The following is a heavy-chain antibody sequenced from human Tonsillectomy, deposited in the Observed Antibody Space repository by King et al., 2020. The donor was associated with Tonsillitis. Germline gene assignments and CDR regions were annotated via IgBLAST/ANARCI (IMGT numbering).Heavy chain of an antibody. CDR3: AKEIVESGSCGDY. CDR2: IRSDGRKT. V-gene: IGHV3-30*02. Sequence: QLVQSGGGVVQPGGSLRLSCAAAGFSISGDGMHWVRQAPGKGLEWVAFIRSDGRKTFYADSAKGRFTISRDNSRNMMYLQMNSLGIEDTAGDYCAKEIVESGSCGDYWGQGSLVTVS. D-gene: IGHD1-26*01. J-gene: IGHJ4*02. CDR1: GFSISGDG.